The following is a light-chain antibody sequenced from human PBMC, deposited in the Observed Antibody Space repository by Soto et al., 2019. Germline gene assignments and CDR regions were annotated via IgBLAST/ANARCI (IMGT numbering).Light chain of an antibody. Sequence: QSVLTQPASVSGSPGQSITISCTGTSSDIGGFYYVSWYQHHPGKDPKLMIYQVSNRPSEVSNRFSGSKSGNTASLTISGLQAEDEADYFCSSYSSSSTFYVFGAGTKVTVL. CDR3: SSYSSSSTFYV. V-gene: IGLV2-14*01. CDR1: SSDIGGFYY. CDR2: QVS. J-gene: IGLJ1*01.